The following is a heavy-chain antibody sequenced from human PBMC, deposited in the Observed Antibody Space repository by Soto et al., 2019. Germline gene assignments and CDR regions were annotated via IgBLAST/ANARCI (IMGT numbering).Heavy chain of an antibody. Sequence: SGGSLRLSCAASGFTFSSYGMHWVRQAPGKGLERVAVIWYDGSNKYYADSVKGRFIISRDNSKNTLYLQMNSLRAEDTAVYYCARELXYCSSTSCYKGYYGMDVWGPGTTVTVSS. CDR3: ARELXYCSSTSCYKGYYGMDV. V-gene: IGHV3-33*01. D-gene: IGHD2-2*02. CDR2: IWYDGSNK. J-gene: IGHJ6*02. CDR1: GFTFSSYG.